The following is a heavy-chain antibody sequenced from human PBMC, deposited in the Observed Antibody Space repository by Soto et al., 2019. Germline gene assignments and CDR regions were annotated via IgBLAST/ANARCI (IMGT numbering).Heavy chain of an antibody. CDR2: ISWNSGSI. D-gene: IGHD6-13*01. V-gene: IGHV3-9*01. Sequence: EVQLVESGGGLVQPGRSLRLSCAASGFTFDDYAMHWVRQAPGKGLEWVSGISWNSGSIGYADSVKGRFTISRDNAKNSLYLQMNSLRAEDPALYYCANGDSSSFYYGMDVWGQGTTVTVSS. CDR1: GFTFDDYA. CDR3: ANGDSSSFYYGMDV. J-gene: IGHJ6*02.